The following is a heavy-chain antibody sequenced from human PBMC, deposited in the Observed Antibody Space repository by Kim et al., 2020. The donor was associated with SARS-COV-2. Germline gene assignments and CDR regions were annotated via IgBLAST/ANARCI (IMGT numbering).Heavy chain of an antibody. J-gene: IGHJ4*02. CDR3: ATQDFWSGFYFDY. D-gene: IGHD3-3*01. V-gene: IGHV4-59*08. Sequence: YIPPLRIRVTISVDTAKNQFSLKLSSVTAADTAVYFCATQDFWSGFYFDYWGQGTLVTFSS.